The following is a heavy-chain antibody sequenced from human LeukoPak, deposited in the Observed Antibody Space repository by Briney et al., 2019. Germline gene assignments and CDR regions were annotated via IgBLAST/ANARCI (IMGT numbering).Heavy chain of an antibody. D-gene: IGHD6-13*01. CDR3: ARGSSSSHHPALS. CDR2: VYYSGST. Sequence: SETLSLTCTVSGDSISNYYWSWIRQPPGKGLEWIGYVYYSGSTNYNPSLKSRVTISVDTSKNQFSLKLSSVTAADTALYYCARGSSSSHHPALSWGQGTLVTVSS. CDR1: GDSISNYY. J-gene: IGHJ4*02. V-gene: IGHV4-59*01.